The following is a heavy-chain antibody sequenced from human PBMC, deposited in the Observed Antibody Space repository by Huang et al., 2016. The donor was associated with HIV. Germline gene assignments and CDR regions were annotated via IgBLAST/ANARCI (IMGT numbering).Heavy chain of an antibody. Sequence: QVQLVQSGSVLKEPGASVKVSCKASGYTFTGYPLTWVRQAPGQGLECVGWISTITGDPTYAQAFTGRLVLALDTSVSTSYLQMSSLKPEDTATYFCARGISRSVHNYYYMDVWGKGTTVTVSS. CDR1: GYTFTGYP. V-gene: IGHV7-4-1*02. CDR2: ISTITGDP. J-gene: IGHJ6*03. CDR3: ARGISRSVHNYYYMDV. D-gene: IGHD6-19*01.